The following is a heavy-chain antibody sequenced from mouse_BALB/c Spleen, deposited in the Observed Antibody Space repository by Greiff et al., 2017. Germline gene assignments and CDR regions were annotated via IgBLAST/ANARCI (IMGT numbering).Heavy chain of an antibody. CDR3: ARTGVITTDYAMDY. CDR2: ILPGSGST. Sequence: LEESGPELVKPGASVKISCKATGYTFSSYWIEWVKQRPGHGLEWIGEILPGSGSTNYNEKFKGKATFTADTSSNTAYMQLSSLTSEDSAVYYCARTGVITTDYAMDYWGQGTSVTVSS. CDR1: GYTFSSYW. D-gene: IGHD2-4*01. J-gene: IGHJ4*01. V-gene: IGHV1-9*01.